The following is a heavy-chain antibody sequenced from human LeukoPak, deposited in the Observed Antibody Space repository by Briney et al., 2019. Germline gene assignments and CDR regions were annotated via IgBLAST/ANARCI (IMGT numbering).Heavy chain of an antibody. J-gene: IGHJ4*02. D-gene: IGHD3-10*01. Sequence: KPSETLSLTCAVSGYSISSANYWAWIRQPPGKGLEWIGSIYHSGSTYYNVSLKTRVTISVNTSQNQFSLKLSSVTAADTAVHYCARGRGGSGNNVFDYWGQGTLVTVSS. V-gene: IGHV4-38-2*01. CDR1: GYSISSANY. CDR3: ARGRGGSGNNVFDY. CDR2: IYHSGST.